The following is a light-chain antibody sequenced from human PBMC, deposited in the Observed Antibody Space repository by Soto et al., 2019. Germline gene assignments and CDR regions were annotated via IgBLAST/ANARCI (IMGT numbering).Light chain of an antibody. J-gene: IGKJ4*01. CDR1: QDIGTD. Sequence: DIQMTQSPSSLSASVADRVTITCRASQDIGTDLGWYQQKPGKAPERLIYEASVLQSGVPSRFSGSGSGTEFSVTVSSLQPEDFETYYCVQDYSYPLTLGGGTKVDIK. CDR3: VQDYSYPLT. V-gene: IGKV1-17*01. CDR2: EAS.